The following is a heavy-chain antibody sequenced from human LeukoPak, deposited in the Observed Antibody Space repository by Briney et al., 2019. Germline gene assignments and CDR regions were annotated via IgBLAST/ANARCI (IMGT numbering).Heavy chain of an antibody. J-gene: IGHJ6*02. CDR1: GFTFSSYA. Sequence: GGSLRLSCAASGFTFSSYAMHWVRQAPGKGLEWGAVISYDGSNKYYADSVKGRFTISRDNSENTLYLQMNSLRAEDTAVYYCARDGHGMDVWGQGTTVTVSS. CDR2: ISYDGSNK. V-gene: IGHV3-30-3*01. CDR3: ARDGHGMDV.